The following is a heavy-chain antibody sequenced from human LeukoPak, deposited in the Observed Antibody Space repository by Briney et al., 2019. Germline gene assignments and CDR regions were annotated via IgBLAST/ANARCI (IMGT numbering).Heavy chain of an antibody. Sequence: GGSLRLSCAASGFTFGSYSMNWVRQTPGKGLEWVSSISSSSSYIYYADSVKGRFTISRDNAKNSLYLQMNGLRAEDTAVYYCARGSSLVAGFYYGMDVWGKGTTVTVSS. CDR2: ISSSSSYI. J-gene: IGHJ6*04. D-gene: IGHD6-19*01. V-gene: IGHV3-21*01. CDR1: GFTFGSYS. CDR3: ARGSSLVAGFYYGMDV.